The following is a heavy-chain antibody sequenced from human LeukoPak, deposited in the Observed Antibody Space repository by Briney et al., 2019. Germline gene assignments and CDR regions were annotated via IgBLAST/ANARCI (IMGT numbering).Heavy chain of an antibody. V-gene: IGHV3-30*03. D-gene: IGHD3-3*01. J-gene: IGHJ4*02. Sequence: PGGSLRLSCAASGFTFSSYGMHWVRQAPGKGLEWVAVISYDGSNKYYADSVKGRFTISRDNSKNTLYLQMNSLRAEDTAVYYCARVWDFWSGYYPRYFDYWGQGTLVTVSS. CDR3: ARVWDFWSGYYPRYFDY. CDR2: ISYDGSNK. CDR1: GFTFSSYG.